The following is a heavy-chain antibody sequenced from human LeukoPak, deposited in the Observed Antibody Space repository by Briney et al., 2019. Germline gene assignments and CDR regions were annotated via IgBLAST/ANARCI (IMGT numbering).Heavy chain of an antibody. CDR1: GGSVSSYY. V-gene: IGHV4-59*08. J-gene: IGHJ4*02. Sequence: SETLCLTCTVSGGSVSSYYWSWIRQFPGKGLEWIGYIYLSGSTSYNPSLESRVTISLDTSQNQFSLKLSSVTAADTAVYFYARGGYTTAYYYFDYWGQGTLVTVSS. D-gene: IGHD3-9*01. CDR2: IYLSGST. CDR3: ARGGYTTAYYYFDY.